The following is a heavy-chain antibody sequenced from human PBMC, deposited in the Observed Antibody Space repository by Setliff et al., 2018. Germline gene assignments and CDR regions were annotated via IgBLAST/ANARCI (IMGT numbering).Heavy chain of an antibody. CDR3: ARGILNDYVWGSYRFPIDSYHYYYYMDV. CDR2: IIPSRGIG. CDR1: GGTFRRYA. D-gene: IGHD3-16*02. J-gene: IGHJ6*03. V-gene: IGHV1-69*10. Sequence: ASVKVSCKASGGTFRRYAISWVRQAPGQGLEWMGGIIPSRGIGNYAQKLQGRVTVTTDESTTTAYMELSSLRSEDTAVYFCARGILNDYVWGSYRFPIDSYHYYYYMDVWGQGTTVTVSS.